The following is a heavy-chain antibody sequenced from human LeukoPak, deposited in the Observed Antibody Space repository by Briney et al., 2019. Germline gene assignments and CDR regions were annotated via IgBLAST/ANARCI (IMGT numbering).Heavy chain of an antibody. D-gene: IGHD1-26*01. CDR3: AKRVGATPLGRFDY. Sequence: GGSLRLSCAASGFTFSSYAMSWVRQAPGEGLEWVSAISGSGGSTYYADSVKGRFTISRDNSKNTLYLRMNSLRAEDTAVYYCAKRVGATPLGRFDYWGQGTLVTVSS. CDR1: GFTFSSYA. J-gene: IGHJ4*02. V-gene: IGHV3-23*01. CDR2: ISGSGGST.